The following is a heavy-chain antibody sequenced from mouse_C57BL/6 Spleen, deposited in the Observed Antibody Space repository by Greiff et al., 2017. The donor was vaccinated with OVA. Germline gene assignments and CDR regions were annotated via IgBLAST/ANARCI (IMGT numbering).Heavy chain of an antibody. Sequence: EVQLQQSGPELVKPGASVKISCKASGYTFTDYYMNWVKQSHGKSLEWIGDINPNNGGTSYNQKFKGKATLTVDKSSSTAYMELRSLTSEDSAVYYCATGGTYAMDYWGQGTSVTVSS. V-gene: IGHV1-26*01. D-gene: IGHD4-1*01. CDR1: GYTFTDYY. CDR2: INPNNGGT. J-gene: IGHJ4*01. CDR3: ATGGTYAMDY.